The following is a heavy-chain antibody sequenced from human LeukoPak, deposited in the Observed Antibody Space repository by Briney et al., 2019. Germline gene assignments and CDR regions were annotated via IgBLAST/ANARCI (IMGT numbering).Heavy chain of an antibody. D-gene: IGHD3-16*02. Sequence: ASVKVSCKASGYTFTSYYMHWVRQAPGQGLEWMGIINPSGGSTSYAQKFQGRVTMTRDTSTSTVYMELSSPRSEDTAVYYCAREAGGDYVWGSYRPGAFDIWGQGTMVTVSS. CDR3: AREAGGDYVWGSYRPGAFDI. V-gene: IGHV1-46*01. J-gene: IGHJ3*02. CDR1: GYTFTSYY. CDR2: INPSGGST.